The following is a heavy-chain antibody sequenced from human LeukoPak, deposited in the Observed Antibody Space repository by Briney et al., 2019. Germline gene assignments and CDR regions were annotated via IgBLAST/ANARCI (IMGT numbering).Heavy chain of an antibody. Sequence: PSETLSHTPTVPGGSLSSYYWSCIPQPPGKGLEWIWYIYYSGSTNYNPSLKSRVTISGDTSKNQFSLKLSSVTAADTAVYYCARETYYYGMDVWGQGTTVTVSS. V-gene: IGHV4-59*01. CDR2: IYYSGST. J-gene: IGHJ6*02. CDR1: GGSLSSYY. CDR3: ARETYYYGMDV.